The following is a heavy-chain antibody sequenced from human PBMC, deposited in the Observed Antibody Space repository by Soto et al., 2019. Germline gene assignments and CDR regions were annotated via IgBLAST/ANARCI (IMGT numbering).Heavy chain of an antibody. V-gene: IGHV1-18*01. J-gene: IGHJ4*02. CDR1: GYTFTSYG. D-gene: IGHD3-22*01. Sequence: QVQLVQSGAEVKKPGASVKVSCKASGYTFTSYGISWVRQAPGQGREWMGWNSAYNGNTNYAQKLQGRVTITTDTAASTAYVELRSLRTDDTAVYDCARLEHILVDSWGQGTLVTVSS. CDR2: NSAYNGNT. CDR3: ARLEHILVDS.